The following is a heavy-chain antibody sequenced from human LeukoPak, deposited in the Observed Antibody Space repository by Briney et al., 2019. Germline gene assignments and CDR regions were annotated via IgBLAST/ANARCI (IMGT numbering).Heavy chain of an antibody. CDR3: ARGLGYGSRMRGIRGYFDY. CDR1: GGSFSGYY. V-gene: IGHV4-34*01. Sequence: SETLSLTCAVYGGSFSGYYWSWIRQPPGKGLEWIGEINHSGSTNYNPSLKSRVTISVDTSKNQFSLKLSSVTAADTAVYYYARGLGYGSRMRGIRGYFDYWGQGTLVTVSS. CDR2: INHSGST. J-gene: IGHJ4*02. D-gene: IGHD3-10*01.